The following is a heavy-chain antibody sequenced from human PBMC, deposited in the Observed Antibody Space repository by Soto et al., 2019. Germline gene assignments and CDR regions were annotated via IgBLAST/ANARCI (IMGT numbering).Heavy chain of an antibody. CDR2: ISGDGSNT. D-gene: IGHD6-6*01. V-gene: IGHV3-30*03. Sequence: SLRLSCAASGFTFSDAWMSWVRQAPGKGPEWVAFISGDGSNTEYVDSVRGRFTVSRDNSRNTLFLQMDSLRPDDTAVYYCVSSNIVGRPGGGQGTMVTVSS. CDR1: GFTFSDAW. J-gene: IGHJ3*01. CDR3: VSSNIVGRPG.